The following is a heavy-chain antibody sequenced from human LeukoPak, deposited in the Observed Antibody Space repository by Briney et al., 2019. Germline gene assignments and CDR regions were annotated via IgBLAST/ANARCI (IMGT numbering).Heavy chain of an antibody. V-gene: IGHV4-31*03. D-gene: IGHD3-3*01. J-gene: IGHJ6*02. CDR3: ARGTLEGEWLLYYYYGMDV. CDR1: GGSISSGGYY. Sequence: PSQTLSLTCTVSGGSISSGGYYWSWIRQHPGKGLEWIGYIYYSGSTYYNPSLKSRVTTSVDTSKNQFSLKLSSVTAADTAVYYCARGTLEGEWLLYYYYGMDVWGQGTTVTVSS. CDR2: IYYSGST.